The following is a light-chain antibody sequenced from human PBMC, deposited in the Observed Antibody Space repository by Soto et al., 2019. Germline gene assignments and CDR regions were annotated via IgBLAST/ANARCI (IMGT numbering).Light chain of an antibody. V-gene: IGKV3-20*01. CDR1: QTVHSSF. Sequence: EVVLTQSPGTLSLSPGDRATVSCRASQTVHSSFFAWYQQKGGQAPRLLIYGTSKRAAGIPDRFSGHGSGTDFTLTIDGLAPEDFAMYFCQQHGGSPPYTFGRGTRLEI. J-gene: IGKJ2*01. CDR2: GTS. CDR3: QQHGGSPPYT.